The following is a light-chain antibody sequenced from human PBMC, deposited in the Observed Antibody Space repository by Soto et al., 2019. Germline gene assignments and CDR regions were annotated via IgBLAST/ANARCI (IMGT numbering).Light chain of an antibody. Sequence: DIQMTQSPSSLSASVGDRVTITCRASQTITTFLNWYQQRPGEAPKLLIYAASSLQSGVPSRFSGSGSGTDFTLTISSLQPEDFATYFCQQSYSTPQTFGQGTMVEIK. CDR3: QQSYSTPQT. CDR1: QTITTF. J-gene: IGKJ1*01. CDR2: AAS. V-gene: IGKV1-39*01.